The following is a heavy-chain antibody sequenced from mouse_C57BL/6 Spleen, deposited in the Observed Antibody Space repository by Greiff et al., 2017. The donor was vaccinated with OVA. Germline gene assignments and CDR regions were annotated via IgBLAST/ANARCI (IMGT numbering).Heavy chain of an antibody. J-gene: IGHJ2*01. CDR2: IRLKSDNYST. V-gene: IGHV6-3*01. D-gene: IGHD1-1*01. CDR3: TGDPSYYYGSSYFDY. CDR1: GFTFSNYW. Sequence: VQVVESGGGLVQPGGSMKLSCVASGFTFSNYWMNWVRQSPEKGLEWVAQIRLKSDNYSTHYAESGKGRFTISRDDAKSSVYLQMNNLRAEDTGIYYCTGDPSYYYGSSYFDYWGQGTTLTVSS.